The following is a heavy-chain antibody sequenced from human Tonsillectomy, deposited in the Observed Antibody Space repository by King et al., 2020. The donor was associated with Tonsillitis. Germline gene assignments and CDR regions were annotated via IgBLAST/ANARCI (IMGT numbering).Heavy chain of an antibody. CDR3: ARCPTDSTYYYYYDMDI. D-gene: IGHD4-11*01. V-gene: IGHV1-69*04. Sequence: QLVQSGAEVKKPGSSVKVSCKASGGTFSSYAISWVRQAPGQGLEWMGTIIPILDVTNYAQKFQGRVTITADKSTSTAFMELSSLRSEDTAVYYCARCPTDSTYYYYYDMDIWGQGTTVTVSS. CDR1: GGTFSSYA. J-gene: IGHJ6*02. CDR2: IIPILDVT.